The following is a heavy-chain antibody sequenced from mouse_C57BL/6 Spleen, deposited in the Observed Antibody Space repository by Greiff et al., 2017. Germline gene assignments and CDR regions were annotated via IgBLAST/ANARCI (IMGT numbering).Heavy chain of an antibody. Sequence: VQLQQSGAELARPGASVKLSCKASGYTFTSYGISWVKQRTGQGLEWIGEIYPRSGNTYYNEKFKGKDTLTADKSSSTAYMELRSLTSEDSAVYFCARYYDYDLYYCDYWGQGTTLTVSS. CDR2: IYPRSGNT. CDR1: GYTFTSYG. D-gene: IGHD2-4*01. J-gene: IGHJ2*01. V-gene: IGHV1-81*01. CDR3: ARYYDYDLYYCDY.